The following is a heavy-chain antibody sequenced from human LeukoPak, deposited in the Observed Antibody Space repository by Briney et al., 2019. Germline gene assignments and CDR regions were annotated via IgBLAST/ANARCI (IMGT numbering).Heavy chain of an antibody. CDR3: ARDSSRDGYNYGPYYFDY. CDR1: GYTFTSYY. D-gene: IGHD5-24*01. CDR2: INTSGGST. V-gene: IGHV1-46*01. J-gene: IGHJ4*02. Sequence: ASVKVSCKASGYTFTSYYMHWVRPAPGQGVEWMGIINTSGGSTSYAQKFQGRVTMTRDTSTSTVYMGLSSLRAEDTAVYYCARDSSRDGYNYGPYYFDYWGQGTLVTVSS.